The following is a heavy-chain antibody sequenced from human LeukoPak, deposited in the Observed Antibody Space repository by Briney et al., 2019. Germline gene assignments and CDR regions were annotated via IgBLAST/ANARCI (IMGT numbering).Heavy chain of an antibody. D-gene: IGHD2/OR15-2a*01. CDR3: ATDVGEVFYDR. V-gene: IGHV3-23*01. Sequence: AGGSLRLSCAASGFTFSSYAMSWVRQAPGKGLEWVSAISGSGGSTYYADSVKGRFTISRDDSRSTLFLHMRYLRADDTAVYYCATDVGEVFYDRWGQGTLVTVSS. J-gene: IGHJ5*02. CDR1: GFTFSSYA. CDR2: ISGSGGST.